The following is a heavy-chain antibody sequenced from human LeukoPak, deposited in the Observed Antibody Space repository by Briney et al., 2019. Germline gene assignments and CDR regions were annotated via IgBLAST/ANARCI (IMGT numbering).Heavy chain of an antibody. J-gene: IGHJ5*02. CDR3: ARGYSSSWYFNWFDP. CDR1: GDSISTYY. Sequence: SETLSLTCTVSGDSISTYYWTWIRQPPGEGLEWIGSIYHSGTTYYNPSLKSRVTISVDTSKNQFSLKLTSVTAADTAVYYCARGYSSSWYFNWFDPWGQGTLVTVSS. CDR2: IYHSGTT. D-gene: IGHD6-13*01. V-gene: IGHV4-59*08.